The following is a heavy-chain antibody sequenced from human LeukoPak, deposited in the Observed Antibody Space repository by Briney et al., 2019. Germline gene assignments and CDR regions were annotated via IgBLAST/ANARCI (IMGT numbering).Heavy chain of an antibody. V-gene: IGHV3-23*01. CDR3: AKALYGGNTV. CDR1: GFTFSTYA. J-gene: IGHJ4*02. CDR2: ISGNGVTT. Sequence: SGGSLTLSCAASGFTFSTYAMGWVRQAPGEGLRWVPSISGNGVTTYYADSVKGRFTISRDNSKNTLYLQMNSLRAEDTALYYCAKALYGGNTVWGQGTLVTVSS. D-gene: IGHD4-23*01.